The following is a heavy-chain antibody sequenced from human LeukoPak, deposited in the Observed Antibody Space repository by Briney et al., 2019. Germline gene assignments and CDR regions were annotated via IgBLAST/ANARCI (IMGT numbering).Heavy chain of an antibody. V-gene: IGHV1-46*01. CDR2: INPAGGST. CDR1: GYTFIDYY. J-gene: IGHJ4*02. CDR3: ARGQLGPTSAPFDS. Sequence: ASVKVSCKTSGYTFIDYYLHWVRQAPGQSFEYMGIINPAGGSTSYHHKFQDRVTMTREASMSTIYMELRSLTFEDTAVYYCARGQLGPTSAPFDSWGQGTLVTVSS. D-gene: IGHD1-26*01.